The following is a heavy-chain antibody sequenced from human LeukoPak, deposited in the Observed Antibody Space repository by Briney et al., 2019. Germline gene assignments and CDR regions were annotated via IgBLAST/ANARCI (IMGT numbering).Heavy chain of an antibody. CDR2: ISSSSRTI. J-gene: IGHJ4*02. CDR3: ARDRYGDYDFDY. D-gene: IGHD4-17*01. V-gene: IGHV3-48*01. Sequence: GGSLRLACAASGFTFSSYSMNWVRHAPGKGREWLSYISSSSRTIYYAYSVKGRFTISRDNANNSLYLPMNSLRAEDTAVYYCARDRYGDYDFDYWGQGTLVTVSS. CDR1: GFTFSSYS.